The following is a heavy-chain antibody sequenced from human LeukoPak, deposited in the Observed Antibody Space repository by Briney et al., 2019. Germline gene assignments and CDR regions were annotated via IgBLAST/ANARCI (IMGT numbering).Heavy chain of an antibody. V-gene: IGHV6-1*01. CDR3: ARDRGGRYYYDSSGYDY. Sequence: KRSQTLSLTCAISGDSVSSNSAAWNWIRQSPSRGLEWLGRTYYRSKWYKEYALSVKSRITINPDTSKNQFSLQLNSVTPEDTAVYYCARDRGGRYYYDSSGYDYWGQGTLVTVSS. CDR2: TYYRSKWYK. J-gene: IGHJ4*02. CDR1: GDSVSSNSAA. D-gene: IGHD3-22*01.